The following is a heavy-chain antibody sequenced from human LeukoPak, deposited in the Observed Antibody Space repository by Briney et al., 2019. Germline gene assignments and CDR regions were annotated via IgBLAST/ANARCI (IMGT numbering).Heavy chain of an antibody. CDR2: IDADDGNT. V-gene: IGHV1-18*01. D-gene: IGHD6-13*01. CDR3: ARVIVVAAAGLGRGEYYYYMDV. Sequence: ASVKVSCKASGYTFTNLAMSWVRQAPGKGLEWMGGIDADDGNTNYAQKFQGRVTMTEDTSTDTAYMELRSLRSDDTAVYYCARVIVVAAAGLGRGEYYYYMDVWGKGTTVTVSS. CDR1: GYTFTNLA. J-gene: IGHJ6*03.